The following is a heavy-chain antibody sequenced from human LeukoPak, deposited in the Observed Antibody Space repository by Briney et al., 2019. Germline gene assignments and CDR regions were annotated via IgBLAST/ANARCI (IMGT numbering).Heavy chain of an antibody. V-gene: IGHV4-59*12. CDR1: GGSINNYY. CDR3: AYGGHSLEY. CDR2: IYYRGST. Sequence: PSETLSLTCTVSGGSINNYYWSWIRQPPGKGLEWIGYIYYRGSTNYNPSLKSRVTISVDTSKSQFSLKLSSVTAADTAVYYCAYGGHSLEYWGQGTLVTVSS. J-gene: IGHJ4*02. D-gene: IGHD4-23*01.